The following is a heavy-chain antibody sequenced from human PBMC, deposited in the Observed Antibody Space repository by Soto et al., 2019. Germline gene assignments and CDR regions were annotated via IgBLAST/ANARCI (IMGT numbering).Heavy chain of an antibody. D-gene: IGHD3-16*01. CDR2: VIPMFLKP. J-gene: IGHJ4*02. V-gene: IGHV1-69*06. Sequence: SVKVSCKASGGMFDTYAISWVQQAPGQGLEWMGGVIPMFLKPNYAQKFQGRVTITADKSTNTVYMEMNSLMSDDTAVYYCVRGGGEMANPPPYLYWGQGTQVTVSS. CDR3: VRGGGEMANPPPYLY. CDR1: GGMFDTYA.